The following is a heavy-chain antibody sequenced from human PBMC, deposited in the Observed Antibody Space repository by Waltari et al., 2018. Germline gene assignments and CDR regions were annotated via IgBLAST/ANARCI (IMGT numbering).Heavy chain of an antibody. J-gene: IGHJ4*02. CDR3: ARHVAGSYGGPLKTFDY. CDR1: GGSISSSSYY. V-gene: IGHV4-39*01. D-gene: IGHD1-26*01. Sequence: QLQLQESGPGLVKPSETLSLTCTVSGGSISSSSYYWGWIRQPPGKGLEWIGSIYYSGSTDNNPALKSRVTISVDTSKNQFALKLSSVTAADTAVYYCARHVAGSYGGPLKTFDYWGQGTLVTVSS. CDR2: IYYSGST.